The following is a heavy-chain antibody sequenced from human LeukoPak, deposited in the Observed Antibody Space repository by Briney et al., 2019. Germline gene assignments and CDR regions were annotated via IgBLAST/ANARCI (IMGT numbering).Heavy chain of an antibody. Sequence: GGSLRPSCAASGFTFSSYSMNWVRQAPGKGLEWVSSISSSSSYIYYADSVKGRFTISRDNAKNSLYLQMNSLRAEDTAVYYCAAWYSSSSGHNWFDPWGQGTLVTVSS. CDR3: AAWYSSSSGHNWFDP. CDR1: GFTFSSYS. D-gene: IGHD6-6*01. J-gene: IGHJ5*02. V-gene: IGHV3-21*01. CDR2: ISSSSSYI.